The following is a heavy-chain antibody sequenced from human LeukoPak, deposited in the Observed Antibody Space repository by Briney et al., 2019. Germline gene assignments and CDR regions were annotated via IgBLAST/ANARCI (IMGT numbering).Heavy chain of an antibody. D-gene: IGHD4-17*01. CDR3: ARDLYGDYFFEY. CDR2: ISSSYSPI. J-gene: IGHJ4*02. V-gene: IGHV3-48*01. Sequence: PGGSLRLSCAASGFTFSRCSMNWVRQAPGKGLEWVSFISSSYSPIYYADSVKGRFTISRDNAKNSLYLQMNSLRAEDTAVYYCARDLYGDYFFEYWGQGTLVTVSS. CDR1: GFTFSRCS.